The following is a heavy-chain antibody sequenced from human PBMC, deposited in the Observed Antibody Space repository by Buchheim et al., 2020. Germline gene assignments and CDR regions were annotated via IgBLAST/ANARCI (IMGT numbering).Heavy chain of an antibody. Sequence: QVRLQESGPGLVKPSDTLSLTCPVSGCSFRTFSWNWIRQPAGKGLDWIGRIYASVNTNSNPSLTRRFTISVDTSKNQVSLDVRSVTAADTAVYYCARDASDYYSGWYGFFPHWGQGIL. D-gene: IGHD6-13*01. CDR1: GCSFRTFS. CDR3: ARDASDYYSGWYGFFPH. CDR2: IYASVNT. J-gene: IGHJ1*01. V-gene: IGHV4-4*07.